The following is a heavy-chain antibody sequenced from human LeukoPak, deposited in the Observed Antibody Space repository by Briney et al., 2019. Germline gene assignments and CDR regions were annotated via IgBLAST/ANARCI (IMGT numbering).Heavy chain of an antibody. D-gene: IGHD4-23*01. CDR2: ISSSSSYI. CDR1: GFTFSSYS. V-gene: IGHV3-21*01. J-gene: IGHJ4*02. CDR3: AGGYGVNSPPDY. Sequence: PGGSLRLSCAASGFTFSSYSMNWVRQAPGKGLEWVSSISSSSSYIYYADSVKGRFTISRDNAKNSLYLQMNSLRAEDTAVYYCAGGYGVNSPPDYWGQETLVTVSS.